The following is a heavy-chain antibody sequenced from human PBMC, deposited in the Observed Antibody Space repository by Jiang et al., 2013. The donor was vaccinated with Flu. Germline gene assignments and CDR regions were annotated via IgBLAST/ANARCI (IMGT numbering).Heavy chain of an antibody. CDR3: ARGAVYCGGDCYYDY. V-gene: IGHV3-20*03. D-gene: IGHD2-21*02. J-gene: IGHJ4*02. Sequence: NGGSTGYADSVKGRFTISRDNAKNSLYLQMNSLRAEDTALYYCARGAVYCGGDCYYDYWGQGTLVTVSS. CDR2: NGGST.